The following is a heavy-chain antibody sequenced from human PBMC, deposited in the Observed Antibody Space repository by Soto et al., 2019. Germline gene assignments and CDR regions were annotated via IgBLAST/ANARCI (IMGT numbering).Heavy chain of an antibody. D-gene: IGHD2-15*01. CDR2: IKQDGSEK. CDR1: GFTFSSYW. J-gene: IGHJ2*01. CDR3: AREPGRTDIVVVVAATQHWYFDL. Sequence: EVQLVESGGGLVQPGGSLRLSCAASGFTFSSYWMSWVCQAPGKGLEWVANIKQDGSEKYYVDSVKGLFTISRDNAENSLYLQMNSLRAEDTAVYYCAREPGRTDIVVVVAATQHWYFDLWGRGTLFTVSS. V-gene: IGHV3-7*01.